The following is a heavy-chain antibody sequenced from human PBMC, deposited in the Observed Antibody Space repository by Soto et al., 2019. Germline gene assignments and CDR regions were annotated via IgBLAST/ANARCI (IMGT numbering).Heavy chain of an antibody. D-gene: IGHD3-22*01. Sequence: SETLSLTCTVSGGSISSGGYYWSWIRQHPGKGLEWIGYIYYSGSTYYNPSLKSRVTISVDTSKNQFSLKLSSATAADTAVYYCARDSGDSSGYARFDPWGQGTLVTVSS. CDR2: IYYSGST. CDR3: ARDSGDSSGYARFDP. J-gene: IGHJ5*02. CDR1: GGSISSGGYY. V-gene: IGHV4-31*03.